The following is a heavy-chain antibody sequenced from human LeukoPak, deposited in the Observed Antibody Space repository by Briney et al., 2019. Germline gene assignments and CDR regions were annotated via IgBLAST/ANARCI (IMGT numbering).Heavy chain of an antibody. D-gene: IGHD3-10*01. CDR2: ITASTTNT. CDR3: ATLVADPLLGSGSYEGD. Sequence: ASVKVSCKASGYTFTSYGISWVGQAPGQGREWMGWITASTTNTNYAQKLHGTFTMTTATSTTTAYMELRSLSSDDTAVYYCATLVADPLLGSGSYEGDWGQGTLVTVSS. CDR1: GYTFTSYG. J-gene: IGHJ4*02. V-gene: IGHV1-18*01.